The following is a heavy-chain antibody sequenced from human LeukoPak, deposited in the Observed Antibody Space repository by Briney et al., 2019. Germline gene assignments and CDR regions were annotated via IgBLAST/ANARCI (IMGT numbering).Heavy chain of an antibody. J-gene: IGHJ5*02. D-gene: IGHD3-9*01. Sequence: ASVTVSCKASGDTFTSYYLHWVRQAPGQGLEWMGIIYPSGGSTSYAQKFQGRVTMTRDTSTSTVYMELSSLRSEDTAVYYCAREVRRYFDRLSRRGWFDPWGQGTLVTVSS. CDR1: GDTFTSYY. CDR2: IYPSGGST. V-gene: IGHV1-46*01. CDR3: AREVRRYFDRLSRRGWFDP.